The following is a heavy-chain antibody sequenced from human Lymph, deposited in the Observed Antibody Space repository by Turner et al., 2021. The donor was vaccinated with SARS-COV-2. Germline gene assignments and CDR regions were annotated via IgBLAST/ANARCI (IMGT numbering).Heavy chain of an antibody. V-gene: IGHV5-51*01. CDR2: IYPGDSDT. CDR3: ARLPIARGYSGYDFYYFDY. J-gene: IGHJ4*02. Sequence: EVQLVQSGAEVKKPGESLKISCKGSGYSFPTYWIGWVRQMPGKGLEWIGIIYPGDSDTGYSPSFQGQVTISADKSISTAYLQWSSLKASDTAMYYCARLPIARGYSGYDFYYFDYWGQGTLVTVSS. D-gene: IGHD5-12*01. CDR1: GYSFPTYW.